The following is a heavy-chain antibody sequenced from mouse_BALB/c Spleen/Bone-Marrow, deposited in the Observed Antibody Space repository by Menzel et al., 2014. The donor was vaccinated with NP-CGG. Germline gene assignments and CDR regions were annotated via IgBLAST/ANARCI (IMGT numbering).Heavy chain of an antibody. J-gene: IGHJ3*01. CDR3: TRGGGFAY. V-gene: IGHV1-47*01. Sequence: VQVVESGAELVKPGVSLKMSCKAFGYTFTTYPIEWMKQNHGKSLEWIGNFHPYNDDTKYNEKFKGKAKLTVEKSSSTVYLELSRLTVDDSGVYYCTRGGGFAYWGQGTLVTVSA. CDR2: FHPYNDDT. CDR1: GYTFTTYP.